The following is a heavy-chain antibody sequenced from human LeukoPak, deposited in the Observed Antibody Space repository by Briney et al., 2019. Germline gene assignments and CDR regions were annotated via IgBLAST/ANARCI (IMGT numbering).Heavy chain of an antibody. CDR3: ARDGRQWEQRPFDY. D-gene: IGHD1-26*01. J-gene: IGHJ4*02. CDR2: IGLSSGRT. Sequence: GGSLRLSCAASGFIFSDYSMNWVRQAPGKGLEWISYIGLSSGRTMYADSVRGRFTISRDNTKNSLYLQMNSLRAEDTAVYFCARDGRQWEQRPFDYWGQGTLVTVSS. CDR1: GFIFSDYS. V-gene: IGHV3-48*04.